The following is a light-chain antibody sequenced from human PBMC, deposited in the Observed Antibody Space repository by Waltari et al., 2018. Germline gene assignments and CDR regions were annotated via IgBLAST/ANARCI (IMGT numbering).Light chain of an antibody. CDR1: KDISID. J-gene: IGKJ1*01. CDR3: QQYKDLPRT. V-gene: IGKV1-33*01. CDR2: DAS. Sequence: DIQMSQSPSSMSASVGDRVSITCQASKDISIDLSWYQQKPGKAPKVLIYDASNLETGVPSRFTGSRSGTDFTFTISSLQPEDIATYYCQQYKDLPRTFGQGTKVEIK.